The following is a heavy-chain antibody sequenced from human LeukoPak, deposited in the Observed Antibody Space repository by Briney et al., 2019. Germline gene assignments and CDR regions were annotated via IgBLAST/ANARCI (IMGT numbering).Heavy chain of an antibody. V-gene: IGHV1-69*04. D-gene: IGHD6-13*01. CDR2: IIPILGIT. Sequence: GSSVKVSCKASGGTFSSYAISWVRQAPGQWLEWMGRIIPILGITNSAQRFQGRVTITADKSTNTAYMELSSLRSDDTAMYYCARGSAAADAFDIWGQGTMVTVSS. CDR1: GGTFSSYA. CDR3: ARGSAAADAFDI. J-gene: IGHJ3*02.